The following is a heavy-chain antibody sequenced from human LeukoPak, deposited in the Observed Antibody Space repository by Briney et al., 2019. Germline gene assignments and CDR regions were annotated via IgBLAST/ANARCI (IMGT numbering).Heavy chain of an antibody. Sequence: ASVKVSCKASGGTFSSYAISWVRQAPGQGLEWMGRIIPILGIANYAQKFQGRVTITADKSTSTAYMELSSLRSEDTAVYYCASPSPSDSGSYLRDYYYGMDVWGQGTTVTVSS. D-gene: IGHD3-10*01. CDR1: GGTFSSYA. J-gene: IGHJ6*02. V-gene: IGHV1-69*04. CDR3: ASPSPSDSGSYLRDYYYGMDV. CDR2: IIPILGIA.